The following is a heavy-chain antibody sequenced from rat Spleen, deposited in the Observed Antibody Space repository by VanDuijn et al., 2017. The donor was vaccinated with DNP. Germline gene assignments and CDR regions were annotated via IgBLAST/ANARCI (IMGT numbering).Heavy chain of an antibody. Sequence: EVQLVESGGDLVQPGRSLKVSCVASGLTFNNYWMAWIRQVPGKGLEWVASITTNGGSTYYPDSVKGRLTISRDNVKNTLYLQMNSLRSEDTATYYCARSELAYFAYWGQGVMVTVSS. D-gene: IGHD5-1*01. CDR1: GLTFNNYW. V-gene: IGHV5-31*01. J-gene: IGHJ2*01. CDR2: ITTNGGST. CDR3: ARSELAYFAY.